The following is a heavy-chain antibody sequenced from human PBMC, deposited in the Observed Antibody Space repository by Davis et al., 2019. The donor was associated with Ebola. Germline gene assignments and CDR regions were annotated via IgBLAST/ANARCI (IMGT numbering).Heavy chain of an antibody. J-gene: IGHJ3*02. Sequence: GESLKISCKDSGNSFTSYWIGWVRQMPGKGLEWMGIIYPGDSDTRYSPSFQGQVTISADKSISTAYLQWSSLKASDTAMYYCASLRRTITGMDDAFDIWGQGTMVTVSS. D-gene: IGHD1-20*01. CDR2: IYPGDSDT. CDR1: GNSFTSYW. V-gene: IGHV5-51*01. CDR3: ASLRRTITGMDDAFDI.